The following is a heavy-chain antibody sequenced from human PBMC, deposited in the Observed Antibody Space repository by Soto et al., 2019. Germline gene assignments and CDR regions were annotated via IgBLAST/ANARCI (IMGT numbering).Heavy chain of an antibody. V-gene: IGHV5-10-1*01. CDR2: IDPSDSYT. J-gene: IGHJ6*02. CDR1: GYSFTSYW. D-gene: IGHD3-16*01. Sequence: GESMKNSCKGSGYSFTSYWISWVRQMHEKCLEWMRRIDPSDSYTNYSPSFQGHVTISADKSISTAYLQWSSLKASDTAFYYCARLGLGEYYYYGMDVWGQGTTVTVSS. CDR3: ARLGLGEYYYYGMDV.